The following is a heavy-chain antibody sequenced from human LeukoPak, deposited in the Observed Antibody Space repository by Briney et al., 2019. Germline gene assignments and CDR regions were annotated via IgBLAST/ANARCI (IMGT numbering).Heavy chain of an antibody. V-gene: IGHV3-11*04. CDR3: ARALALHRAVETMDV. Sequence: GGSLRLSCAASGFTFSDYYMSWIRQTPGKGLEWVSYISSSGSTIYYADSVKGRFTISRDNAKNSLYLQMNSLRAGDTAVYYCARALALHRAVETMDVWGKGTTVTVSS. D-gene: IGHD5-24*01. CDR2: ISSSGSTI. J-gene: IGHJ6*03. CDR1: GFTFSDYY.